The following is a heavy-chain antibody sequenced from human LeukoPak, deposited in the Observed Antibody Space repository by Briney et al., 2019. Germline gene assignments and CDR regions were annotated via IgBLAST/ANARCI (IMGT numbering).Heavy chain of an antibody. V-gene: IGHV1-8*01. CDR1: GYTFTSYD. J-gene: IGHJ5*02. CDR3: ARGSTYYDILTGSIPFDP. D-gene: IGHD3-9*01. Sequence: ASVKVSCKASGYTFTSYDINWVRQATGQGLEWMGWMNPNSGNTGYAQKFQGRVTMTRNTSISTAYMELSSLRSEDTAVYYCARGSTYYDILTGSIPFDPWGQGTLVTVSS. CDR2: MNPNSGNT.